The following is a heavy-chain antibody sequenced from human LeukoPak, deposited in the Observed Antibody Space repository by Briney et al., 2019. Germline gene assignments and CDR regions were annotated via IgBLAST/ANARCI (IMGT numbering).Heavy chain of an antibody. CDR3: ARDRGYSYGATDY. CDR2: IIPIFGTA. Sequence: ASVKVSCKASGGTFSSYAISWVRQAPGQGLEWMGGIIPIFGTANYAQKFRGRVTITADESTSTAYMELSSLRSEDTAVYYCARDRGYSYGATDYWGQGTLVTVSP. V-gene: IGHV1-69*13. CDR1: GGTFSSYA. D-gene: IGHD5-18*01. J-gene: IGHJ4*02.